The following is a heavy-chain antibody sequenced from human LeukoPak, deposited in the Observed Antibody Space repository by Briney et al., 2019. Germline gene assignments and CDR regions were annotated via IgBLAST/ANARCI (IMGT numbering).Heavy chain of an antibody. J-gene: IGHJ2*01. CDR1: GFSFSSYA. CDR3: AKDSSGYYYGVWWYFDL. V-gene: IGHV3-23*01. Sequence: PGGSLRLSCAASGFSFSSYAMSWVRQAPGKGLEWVSAISGSGGSTYYAGSAKGRFTISRDNSKNTLYLQMNSLRAEDTAVYYCAKDSSGYYYGVWWYFDLWGRGTLVTVSS. D-gene: IGHD3-22*01. CDR2: ISGSGGST.